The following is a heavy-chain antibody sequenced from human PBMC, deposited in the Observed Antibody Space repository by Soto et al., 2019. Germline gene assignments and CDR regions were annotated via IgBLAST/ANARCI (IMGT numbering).Heavy chain of an antibody. D-gene: IGHD2-21*01. CDR2: ISAGGKTK. CDR3: AKESGGERYAAYFDL. J-gene: IGHJ4*02. V-gene: IGHV3-30*18. Sequence: QVQLVESGGGVVQPGASLRLACAASGFTLSNIGMQWVRQAPGKGLEWVAVISAGGKTKYSADSVKGRFTISRDNSKNTLFLQMNNLRTEYTAVYYWAKESGGERYAAYFDLWGQGPLVTVSA. CDR1: GFTLSNIG.